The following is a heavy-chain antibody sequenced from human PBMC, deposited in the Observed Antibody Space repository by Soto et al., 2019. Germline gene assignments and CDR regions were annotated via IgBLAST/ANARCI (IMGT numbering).Heavy chain of an antibody. CDR2: ISGSGGST. V-gene: IGHV3-23*01. D-gene: IGHD6-13*01. CDR3: ATWSSSWAYHFDY. Sequence: GGSLRLSCAASGFTFSSYWMHWVRQAPGKGLVWVSVISGSGGSTYYADSVKGRFTISRDNSKNTLYLQMNSLRAEDTAVYYCATWSSSWAYHFDYWGQGTLVTVSS. CDR1: GFTFSSYW. J-gene: IGHJ4*02.